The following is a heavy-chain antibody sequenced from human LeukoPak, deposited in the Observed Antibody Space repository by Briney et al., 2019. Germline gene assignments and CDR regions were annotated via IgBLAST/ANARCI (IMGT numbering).Heavy chain of an antibody. J-gene: IGHJ4*02. CDR1: AGSISSSSYY. V-gene: IGHV4-39*01. CDR3: ARRYSSSWTYDDY. CDR2: IYYSGST. D-gene: IGHD6-13*01. Sequence: SETLSLTCTVSAGSISSSSYYWGWIRQPPGKGLEWIGSIYYSGSTYYNPSLKSRVTISVDTSKNQFSLKLSSVTAADTAVYYCARRYSSSWTYDDYWGQGTLVTVSS.